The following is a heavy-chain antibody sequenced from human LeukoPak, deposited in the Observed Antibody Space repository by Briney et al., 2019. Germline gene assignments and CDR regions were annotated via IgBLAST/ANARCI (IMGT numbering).Heavy chain of an antibody. Sequence: SVKVSCKASGGTFSSYAISWVRQAPGQGLEWMGGIIPIFGTANYAQKFQGRVTITADESTSTAYMELSSLRSEDTAVYYCARDPVKAAAGTEYYYYYMDVWGKGTTVTVSS. J-gene: IGHJ6*03. CDR2: IIPIFGTA. D-gene: IGHD6-13*01. CDR3: ARDPVKAAAGTEYYYYYMDV. V-gene: IGHV1-69*01. CDR1: GGTFSSYA.